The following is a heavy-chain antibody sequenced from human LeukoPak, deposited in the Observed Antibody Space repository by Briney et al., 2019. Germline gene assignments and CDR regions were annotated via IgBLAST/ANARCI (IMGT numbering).Heavy chain of an antibody. CDR1: GYTFTGNY. CDR3: ARAQSAAGYSASFFDY. V-gene: IGHV1-2*02. J-gene: IGHJ4*02. CDR2: INPNSGGT. D-gene: IGHD6-13*01. Sequence: GASVKVSCKASGYTFTGNYMHWVRQAPGQGREWMGWINPNSGGTNYAQKFQGRVTMTRDTSISTACMELSRLRSDDTAVYYCARAQSAAGYSASFFDYWGQGTLVTVSS.